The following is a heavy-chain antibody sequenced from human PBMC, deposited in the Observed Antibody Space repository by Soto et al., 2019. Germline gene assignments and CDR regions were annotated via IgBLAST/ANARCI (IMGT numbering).Heavy chain of an antibody. Sequence: QVQLQESGPGLVKPSETLSLTCTVSGGSISSYYWSWIRQPPGKGLEWIGYIYYSGSTNYNPSLKSRVPISVDTSKNQFSLQLSSVTAAATAVYYCARDSGYCSGGSCYSLFDYWGQGTLVTVSS. CDR1: GGSISSYY. V-gene: IGHV4-59*01. CDR2: IYYSGST. CDR3: ARDSGYCSGGSCYSLFDY. D-gene: IGHD2-15*01. J-gene: IGHJ4*02.